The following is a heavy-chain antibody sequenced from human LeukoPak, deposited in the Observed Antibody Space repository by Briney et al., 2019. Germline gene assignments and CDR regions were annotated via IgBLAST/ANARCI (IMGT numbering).Heavy chain of an antibody. J-gene: IGHJ4*02. CDR1: GYTFTSYG. Sequence: ASVKVSCKASGYTFTSYGISWVRQAPGQXXXXMGWISAYNGNTNYAQKLQGRVTMTTDTSTSTAYMELRSLRSDDTAVYYCARDSQVINWNHWIDYWGQGTLVTVSS. V-gene: IGHV1-18*01. D-gene: IGHD1-1*01. CDR2: ISAYNGNT. CDR3: ARDSQVINWNHWIDY.